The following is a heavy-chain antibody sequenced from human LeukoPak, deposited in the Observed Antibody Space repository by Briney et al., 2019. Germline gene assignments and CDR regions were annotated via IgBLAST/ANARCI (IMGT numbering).Heavy chain of an antibody. CDR2: ISNSGSTI. CDR1: GFTFSDSY. Sequence: GGSLRLSCAASGFTFSDSYMTWIRQAPGKGLEWVSYISNSGSTIYYADSVKGRFTISRDNAKSSLYLQMNSLRAEDTAVYYCGRGHWGLDYWGQGTLVTVSS. D-gene: IGHD7-27*01. V-gene: IGHV3-11*04. CDR3: GRGHWGLDY. J-gene: IGHJ4*02.